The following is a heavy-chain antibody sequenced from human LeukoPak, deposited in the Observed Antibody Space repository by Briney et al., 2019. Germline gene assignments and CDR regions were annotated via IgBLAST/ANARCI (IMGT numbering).Heavy chain of an antibody. CDR1: GFTFSSYS. CDR3: AKDPPYSSAPYS. Sequence: GGSLRLSCAASGFTFSSYSMNWVRQAPGKGLEWVSSISSSSSYIYYADSVKGRFTISRDNSKNTLYLQMNSLRAEDTAVYYCAKDPPYSSAPYSWGQGTLVTVSS. CDR2: ISSSSSYI. J-gene: IGHJ4*02. D-gene: IGHD6-19*01. V-gene: IGHV3-21*04.